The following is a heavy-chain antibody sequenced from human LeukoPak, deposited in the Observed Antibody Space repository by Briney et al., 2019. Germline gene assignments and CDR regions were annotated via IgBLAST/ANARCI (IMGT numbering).Heavy chain of an antibody. D-gene: IGHD2-2*02. CDR3: ARDFVVVPAAIPEVPLGV. Sequence: GGSLRLSCAASGFTSSSYSMNWVRQAPGKGLEWVSSISSSSSHIYYADSVKGRFTISRDNAKNSLYLQMNSLRAEDTAVYYCARDFVVVPAAIPEVPLGVWGKGTTVTVSS. CDR2: ISSSSSHI. J-gene: IGHJ6*04. V-gene: IGHV3-21*01. CDR1: GFTSSSYS.